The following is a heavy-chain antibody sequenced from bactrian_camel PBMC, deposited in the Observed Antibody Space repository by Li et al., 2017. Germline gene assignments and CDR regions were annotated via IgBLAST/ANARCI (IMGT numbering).Heavy chain of an antibody. Sequence: DVQLVESGGGLVQPGGSVRLSCVASTYTFDMAWFRQAPGKEREGVAVIWSAGSAGPSPFYADSVKGRFTISRDNAKNTVYLQMNSLKPEDTGMYYCAAGSICRSDYDPAAYPYWGQGTQVTVS. CDR3: AAGSICRSDYDPAAYPY. CDR1: TYTFD. CDR2: IWSAGSAGPSP. J-gene: IGHJ4*01. V-gene: IGHV3S40*01. D-gene: IGHD4*01.